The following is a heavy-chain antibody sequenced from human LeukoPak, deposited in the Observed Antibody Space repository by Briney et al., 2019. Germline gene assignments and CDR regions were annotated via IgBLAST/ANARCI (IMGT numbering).Heavy chain of an antibody. V-gene: IGHV3-48*01. CDR1: GFTFNSYW. D-gene: IGHD2-21*01. J-gene: IGHJ6*03. CDR2: ISSSSSTI. CDR3: ARDQXYXGIVVVIXIQSXDXMDV. Sequence: PGGSLRLSCVASGFTFNSYWMNWVRQAPGKGLEWVSYISSSSSTIYYADSVKGRFTVSRDNAKNSLYLQMNSLRAEDTAVYYCARDQXYXGIVVVIXIQSXDXMDVWGXXXTXXVS.